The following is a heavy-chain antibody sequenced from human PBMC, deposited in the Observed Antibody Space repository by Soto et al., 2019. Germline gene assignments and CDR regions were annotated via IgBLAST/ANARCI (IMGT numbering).Heavy chain of an antibody. Sequence: GGSLRLSCAASGFTFSSYSMNWVRQAPGKGLEWVSSISSSSSYIYYADSVKARFTISRDNAKNSLYLQMNSLRAEDTAVYYCARDLPKGELIRLPVFDYWGQGTLVTVSS. J-gene: IGHJ4*02. CDR1: GFTFSSYS. D-gene: IGHD5-18*01. CDR3: ARDLPKGELIRLPVFDY. CDR2: ISSSSSYI. V-gene: IGHV3-21*01.